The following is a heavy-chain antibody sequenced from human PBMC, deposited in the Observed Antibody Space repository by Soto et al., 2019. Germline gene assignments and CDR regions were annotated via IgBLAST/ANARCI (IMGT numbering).Heavy chain of an antibody. J-gene: IGHJ5*02. Sequence: GGSLRLSCAASGFTFSSYAMSWVRQAPGKGLEWVSAISGSGGSTYYADSVKGRFTISIDNSKNTLYLQMNSLRAEDTAVYYCATYGGNSAWFDPWGQGTLVTVSS. CDR2: ISGSGGST. D-gene: IGHD2-21*02. CDR3: ATYGGNSAWFDP. V-gene: IGHV3-23*01. CDR1: GFTFSSYA.